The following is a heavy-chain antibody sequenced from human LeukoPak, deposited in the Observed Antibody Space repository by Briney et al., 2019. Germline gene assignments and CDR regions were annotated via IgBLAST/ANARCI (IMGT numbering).Heavy chain of an antibody. CDR2: ISGGGIT. Sequence: GGSLRLSCAASGFIVSSNHMSWVRQAPGKGLEWVSVISGGGITYYTDSVKGRFTISRDNSKNTLYLQMNSLRAEDTAVYYCARGRIVGATIDYWGQGTLVTVSS. J-gene: IGHJ4*02. CDR1: GFIVSSNH. V-gene: IGHV3-53*01. D-gene: IGHD1-26*01. CDR3: ARGRIVGATIDY.